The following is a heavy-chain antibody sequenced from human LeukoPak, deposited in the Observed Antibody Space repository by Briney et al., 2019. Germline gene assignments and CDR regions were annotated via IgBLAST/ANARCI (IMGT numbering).Heavy chain of an antibody. Sequence: AGGSLRLSCAASGFTFSIYEMNWVRQAPGKGLEWVSYISSIGTTIYYADSVKGRFTISRDNAKNSLAMEMYSLRAEDTVVYYCARGERGDYWGQGTLVTVSS. V-gene: IGHV3-48*03. CDR3: ARGERGDY. CDR2: ISSIGTTI. D-gene: IGHD1-26*01. J-gene: IGHJ4*02. CDR1: GFTFSIYE.